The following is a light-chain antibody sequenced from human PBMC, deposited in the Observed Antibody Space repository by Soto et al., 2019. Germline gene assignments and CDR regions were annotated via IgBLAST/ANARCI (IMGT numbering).Light chain of an antibody. CDR2: GAS. V-gene: IGKV3-15*01. Sequence: EVMMTQSPATLSVSPGERATLSCRASQSVSSNLAWYQQKPGQAPRLVIYGASTRATGIPARFSGSGSGTEFTLTNSSRQSEDFAVYYCQQYNNGPRTLGQGTKVEIK. CDR1: QSVSSN. J-gene: IGKJ1*01. CDR3: QQYNNGPRT.